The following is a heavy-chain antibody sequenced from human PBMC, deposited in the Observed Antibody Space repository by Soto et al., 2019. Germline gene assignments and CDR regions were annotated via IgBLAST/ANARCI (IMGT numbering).Heavy chain of an antibody. CDR2: IYYSGST. J-gene: IGHJ6*03. CDR1: GGSISSYY. V-gene: IGHV4-59*08. CDR3: ARQNWGVGRYYYSYMDV. Sequence: SETLCLTCTVAGGSISSYYWSWIRQPPGKGLEWIGYIYYSGSTNYNPSLKSRVTISVDTSKNQFSLKLSSVTAADTAVYYCARQNWGVGRYYYSYMDVWGKGTTVTVS. D-gene: IGHD3-16*01.